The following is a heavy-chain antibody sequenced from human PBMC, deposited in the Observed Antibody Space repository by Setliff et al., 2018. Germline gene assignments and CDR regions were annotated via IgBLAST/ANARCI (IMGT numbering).Heavy chain of an antibody. J-gene: IGHJ3*02. D-gene: IGHD3-10*01. Sequence: ASVKVSCKASGYIFAGYYMHWLRQTPGQGLEWMGYVNPIGGGATYARKFQGRVTLTRDTSITTTYMELNSLRSDDTAIYYCARDLNRWFGEFAFDIWGQGTMVTVSS. CDR1: GYIFAGYY. CDR3: ARDLNRWFGEFAFDI. V-gene: IGHV1-2*02. CDR2: VNPIGGGA.